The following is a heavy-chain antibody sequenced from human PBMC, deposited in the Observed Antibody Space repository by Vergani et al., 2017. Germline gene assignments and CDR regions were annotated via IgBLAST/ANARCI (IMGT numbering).Heavy chain of an antibody. J-gene: IGHJ4*02. CDR3: ERGRCLGGSCYKPLFDY. D-gene: IGHD2-15*01. V-gene: IGHV4-61*02. Sequence: QVQLQESGPGLVKPSQTLSLTCTVSGGSINSHNYYWSWIRQPAGKGLEWIGRIHTSGRTNYNPSLKSRVTMSEDTSKNQFSLNLTSVTAADTAVYFCERGRCLGGSCYKPLFDYWGQGILVTVSS. CDR1: GGSINSHNYY. CDR2: IHTSGRT.